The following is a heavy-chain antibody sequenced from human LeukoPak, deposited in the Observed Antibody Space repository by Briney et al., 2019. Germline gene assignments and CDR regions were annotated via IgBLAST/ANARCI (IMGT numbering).Heavy chain of an antibody. D-gene: IGHD3-22*01. CDR2: ISAYNGNT. V-gene: IGHV1-18*01. CDR1: GYTFTSYG. J-gene: IGHJ3*02. Sequence: ASVKVSCKASGYTFTSYGISSVRQAPGQGLEWMGWISAYNGNTNYAQKLQGRVTMTTDTSTSTAYMELRSLRSDDTAVYYCALSMIVVADDAFDIWGQGTMVTVSS. CDR3: ALSMIVVADDAFDI.